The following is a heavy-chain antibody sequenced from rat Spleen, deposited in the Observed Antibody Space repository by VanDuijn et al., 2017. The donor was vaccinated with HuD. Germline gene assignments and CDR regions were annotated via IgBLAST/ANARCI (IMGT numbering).Heavy chain of an antibody. CDR1: GFNFNDHW. CDR2: INKDSSAI. D-gene: IGHD4-3*01. J-gene: IGHJ2*01. Sequence: EVKLVESGGGLVQPGRSLKLSCAASGFNFNDHWMGWVRQAPGKGLEWIGEINKDSSAIKYSPSLKEKFIISRDNAQNTLYLQMNKLGSEDTAIYYCAREEVGVRDWGQGVMVTVSS. V-gene: IGHV4-2*01. CDR3: AREEVGVRD.